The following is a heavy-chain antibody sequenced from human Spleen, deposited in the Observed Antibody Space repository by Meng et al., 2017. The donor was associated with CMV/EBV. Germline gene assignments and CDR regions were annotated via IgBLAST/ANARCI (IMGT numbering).Heavy chain of an antibody. Sequence: ASVKVSCKASGYTFTSYYMHWVRQAPGQGLEWMGIINPSGGSTSYAQKFQGRVTMTRDTSTSTVYMELRSLRSDDTAVYYCAREVAVAGLDYWGQGTLVTVSS. D-gene: IGHD6-19*01. CDR3: AREVAVAGLDY. V-gene: IGHV1-46*01. CDR1: GYTFTSYY. J-gene: IGHJ4*02. CDR2: INPSGGST.